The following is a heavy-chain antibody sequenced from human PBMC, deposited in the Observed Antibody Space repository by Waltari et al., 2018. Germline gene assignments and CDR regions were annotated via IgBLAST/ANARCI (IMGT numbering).Heavy chain of an antibody. Sequence: QVQLQESGPGLVKPSQTLSLTCTVSGDSISSGAYYWSWIRQPPGKGLEWIGEINHSGSTNYNPSLKSRVTISVDTSKNQFSLKLSSVTAADTAVYYCASGYKGRGGYDYYYGMDVWGQGTTVTVSS. V-gene: IGHV4-61*08. CDR3: ASGYKGRGGYDYYYGMDV. CDR2: INHSGST. CDR1: GDSISSGAYY. D-gene: IGHD3-22*01. J-gene: IGHJ6*02.